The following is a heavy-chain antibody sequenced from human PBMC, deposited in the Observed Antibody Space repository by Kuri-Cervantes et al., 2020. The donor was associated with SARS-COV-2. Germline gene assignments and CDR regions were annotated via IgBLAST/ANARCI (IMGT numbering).Heavy chain of an antibody. CDR3: AADKGYYDSSGPFPGYYYYYGMDV. D-gene: IGHD3-22*01. V-gene: IGHV1-46*01. CDR1: GYTFTSYY. CDR2: INPSGGST. Sequence: ASVKVSCKASGYTFTSYYMHWVRQAPGQGLEWMGIINPSGGSTSYAQKFQGRVTITRDMSTSTAYMELSSLRSEDTAVYYCAADKGYYDSSGPFPGYYYYYGMDVWGQGTTVTVSS. J-gene: IGHJ6*02.